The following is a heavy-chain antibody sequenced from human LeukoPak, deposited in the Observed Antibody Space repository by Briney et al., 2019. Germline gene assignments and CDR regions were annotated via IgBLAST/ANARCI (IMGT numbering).Heavy chain of an antibody. V-gene: IGHV1-18*01. CDR3: ARDQLSRGVWFDP. J-gene: IGHJ5*02. CDR1: GYTFNNYG. D-gene: IGHD1-1*01. Sequence: GASVKVSCKASGYTFNNYGITWVRQAPGQGLEWMGWISTYNGNTNYAQKLQGRVTMTTDTSTSTAYMELRSLRSDGTAVYYCARDQLSRGVWFDPWGQGTLVTVSS. CDR2: ISTYNGNT.